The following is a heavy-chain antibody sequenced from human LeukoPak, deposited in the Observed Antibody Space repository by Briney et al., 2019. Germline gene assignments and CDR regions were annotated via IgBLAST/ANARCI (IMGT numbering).Heavy chain of an antibody. CDR2: IIPIFGTA. V-gene: IGHV1-69*05. CDR3: ASEYRSTRCGDY. D-gene: IGHD2-2*01. Sequence: SVKVSCTASGGTFSSYAISWVRQAPGQGLEWMGGIIPIFGTATYAQKFQGRVTITTDEPTSTAYMELSTLRSEDTAVYYCASEYRSTRCGDYWDQGTLVTVSS. CDR1: GGTFSSYA. J-gene: IGHJ4*02.